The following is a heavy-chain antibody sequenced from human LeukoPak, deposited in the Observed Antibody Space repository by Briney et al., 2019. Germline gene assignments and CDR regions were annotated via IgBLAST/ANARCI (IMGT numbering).Heavy chain of an antibody. Sequence: PGGSLRLSCAASGFNLSSYSMNWLRQATGKGLEWVSYICNSSNIYYADSVKSRFNISRDNAKNSLYLQMNRLRAEDTAVYYCAREIIAARWQQLVDYWGQGTLVTVSS. D-gene: IGHD6-13*01. J-gene: IGHJ4*02. CDR2: ICNSSNI. CDR3: AREIIAARWQQLVDY. CDR1: GFNLSSYS. V-gene: IGHV3-48*01.